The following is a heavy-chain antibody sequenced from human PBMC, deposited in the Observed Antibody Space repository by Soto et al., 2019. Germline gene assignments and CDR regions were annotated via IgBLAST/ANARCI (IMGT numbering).Heavy chain of an antibody. D-gene: IGHD6-25*01. CDR1: GFIFSNYY. J-gene: IGHJ6*02. CDR3: ARDPGLPRGMDV. Sequence: QAHLVESGGGLVKPGGSLRLSCAGSGFIFSNYYMNWIRRAPGKGLEWIAYINAGGRSVYYGESVKGRFTISRDDAKDSLYLEMKSLTADDTAAYFCARDPGLPRGMDVWGPGTTVVVSS. CDR2: INAGGRSV. V-gene: IGHV3-11*01.